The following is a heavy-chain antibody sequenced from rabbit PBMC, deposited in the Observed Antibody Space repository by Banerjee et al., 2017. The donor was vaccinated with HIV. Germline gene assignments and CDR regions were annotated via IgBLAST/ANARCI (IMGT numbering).Heavy chain of an antibody. D-gene: IGHD4-2*01. J-gene: IGHJ6*01. CDR1: GFSFSSSYY. CDR2: IYAGNSGST. Sequence: QQLVESGGDLVKPGASLTLTCKASGFSFSSSYYMCWVRQAPGKGLEWIARIYAGNSGSTYYANWAKGRFPISKTSSTTVTLQMTSLTVADTATYFCARGHTDGGYAGGYGMDLRGPGTLVT. V-gene: IGHV1S40*01. CDR3: ARGHTDGGYAGGYGMDL.